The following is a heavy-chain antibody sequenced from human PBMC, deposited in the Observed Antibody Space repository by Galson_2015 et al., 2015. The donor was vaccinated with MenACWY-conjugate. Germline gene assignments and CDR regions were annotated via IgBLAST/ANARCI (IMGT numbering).Heavy chain of an antibody. V-gene: IGHV1-2*02. CDR1: GYTFAGYY. Sequence: SVKVSCKASGYTFAGYYIHWVRQAPGQGLEWMGWINSNSGGTNYAQKFQGRVTITRDTSISTSYMELSRLRSDDTAVYYCVRPLGDAGDYWGRGTLVTVSS. D-gene: IGHD7-27*01. J-gene: IGHJ4*02. CDR3: VRPLGDAGDY. CDR2: INSNSGGT.